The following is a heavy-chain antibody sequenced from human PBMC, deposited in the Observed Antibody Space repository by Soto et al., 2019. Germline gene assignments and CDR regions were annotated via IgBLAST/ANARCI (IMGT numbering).Heavy chain of an antibody. CDR1: GGSISSGNYY. Sequence: SETLSLTCTVSGGSISSGNYYWSWIRQPPGKGLEWIGYIYYSGSTYYNPSLKSRVTISVDTSKNQFSLKLSSVTAADTAVYYGARDKILGILCGGMDVGGQGTTVTVSS. CDR3: ARDKILGILCGGMDV. V-gene: IGHV4-30-4*01. CDR2: IYYSGST. J-gene: IGHJ6*02. D-gene: IGHD3-3*01.